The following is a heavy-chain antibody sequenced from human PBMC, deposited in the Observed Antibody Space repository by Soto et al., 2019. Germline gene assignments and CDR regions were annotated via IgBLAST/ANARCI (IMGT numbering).Heavy chain of an antibody. Sequence: QVQLVESGGGVVQPGRSLRLSCAASEFTFSSYGMHWVRQAPGKGLEWVAAIWYDGNNKYYADSVKGRFTISRDNSKNTLYLQMNSLRAEDTAVYYCARDAWLPAAMWPSPWGQGTLVTVSS. CDR3: ARDAWLPAAMWPSP. V-gene: IGHV3-33*01. J-gene: IGHJ5*02. CDR2: IWYDGNNK. D-gene: IGHD2-2*01. CDR1: EFTFSSYG.